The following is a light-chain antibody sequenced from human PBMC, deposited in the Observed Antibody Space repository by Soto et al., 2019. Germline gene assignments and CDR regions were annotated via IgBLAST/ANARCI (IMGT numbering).Light chain of an antibody. CDR1: QSISSW. J-gene: IGKJ4*01. V-gene: IGKV1-5*01. CDR2: DAS. Sequence: DIQMTQSPSALSASVGDRATITCRASQSISSWLAWYQQKPGKAPKLLIYDASTLQSGVPSRYSGSGSGTELTLTISNLQADDFATYYCQQYESYSPLTFGGGTKVDIK. CDR3: QQYESYSPLT.